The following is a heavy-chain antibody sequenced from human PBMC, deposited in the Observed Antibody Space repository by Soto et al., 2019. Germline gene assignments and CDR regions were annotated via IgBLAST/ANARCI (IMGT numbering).Heavy chain of an antibody. Sequence: QVQLVQSGAEVKKPGSSVKVSCKASGGTFSSYAISWVRQAPGQGLEWMGGMIPICGTANYAQKFQGRVRINADESASTDYMELSSLRSEDTAVYYCVYAVVPPAGNWFDPWGQGTLVTVSS. D-gene: IGHD2-2*01. CDR3: VYAVVPPAGNWFDP. CDR2: MIPICGTA. V-gene: IGHV1-69*01. J-gene: IGHJ5*02. CDR1: GGTFSSYA.